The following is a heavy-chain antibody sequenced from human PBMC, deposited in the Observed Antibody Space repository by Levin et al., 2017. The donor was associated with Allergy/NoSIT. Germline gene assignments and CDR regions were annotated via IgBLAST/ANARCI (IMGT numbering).Heavy chain of an antibody. CDR2: INEDGSEK. Sequence: LSLTCAASGFTFSSYWMTWVRQAPGKGLEWVANINEDGSEKYYVDSVKGRFTISRDNAKNSLYLQMNSLRAEDTAVYYCARDRTYYDSSGYSSPDAFDIWGQGTMGTVSS. CDR1: GFTFSSYW. D-gene: IGHD3-22*01. V-gene: IGHV3-7*01. CDR3: ARDRTYYDSSGYSSPDAFDI. J-gene: IGHJ3*02.